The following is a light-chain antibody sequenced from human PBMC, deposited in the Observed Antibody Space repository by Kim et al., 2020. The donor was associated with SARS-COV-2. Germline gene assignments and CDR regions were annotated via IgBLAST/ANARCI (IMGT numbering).Light chain of an antibody. Sequence: SYELTQPPSVSVAPGQTATITCGGNNIGSKTVHWYQQKPGQAPVIVIYYVNDRPSGIPERFSGSYYGNVATLTISRVEAGDEVDYFCQVWDSSSNHVVFGGGTQLTVL. CDR2: YVN. CDR3: QVWDSSSNHVV. J-gene: IGLJ3*02. CDR1: NIGSKT. V-gene: IGLV3-21*04.